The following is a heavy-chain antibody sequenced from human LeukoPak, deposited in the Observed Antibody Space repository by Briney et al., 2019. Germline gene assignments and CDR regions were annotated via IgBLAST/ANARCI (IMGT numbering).Heavy chain of an antibody. CDR3: ARGAGSPFDY. V-gene: IGHV4-34*01. J-gene: IGHJ4*02. CDR2: INHSGST. CDR1: GGSFSGYY. D-gene: IGHD1-14*01. Sequence: SETLSLTCAVYGGSFSGYYWSWIRQPPGKGLEWIGEINHSGSTNYNPSLKSRVTISVDTSKNQFSLKLSSVTAADTAVYYCARGAGSPFDYWGQGTLVTVSS.